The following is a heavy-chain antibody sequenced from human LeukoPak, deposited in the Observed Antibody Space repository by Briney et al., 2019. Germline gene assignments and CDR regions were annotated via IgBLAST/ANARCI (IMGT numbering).Heavy chain of an antibody. Sequence: SETLSLTCTVSGGSISSRYWSWIRQPPGKGLEWIGYIYYSGSTNYNPSLKSRVTISVDTSKNQFSLKLSSVTAADTAVYYCARDRAYYYDSSGYYSYYYYYMDVWGKGTTVTVSS. CDR3: ARDRAYYYDSSGYYSYYYYYMDV. D-gene: IGHD3-22*01. CDR2: IYYSGST. CDR1: GGSISSRY. V-gene: IGHV4-59*11. J-gene: IGHJ6*03.